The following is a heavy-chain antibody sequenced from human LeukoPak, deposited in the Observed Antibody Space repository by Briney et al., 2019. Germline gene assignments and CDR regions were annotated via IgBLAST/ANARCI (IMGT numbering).Heavy chain of an antibody. D-gene: IGHD3-16*02. Sequence: YPSGTLSLTCAVSGGSISSSNWWSWVRQPPGKGLEWIGEIYHSGSTNYNPSLKSRVTISVDKSKNQFSLKLSSVTAADTAVYYCARGGGTFGGVIVIPLPFDYWGQGTLVTVSS. V-gene: IGHV4-4*02. CDR2: IYHSGST. CDR1: GGSISSSNW. CDR3: ARGGGTFGGVIVIPLPFDY. J-gene: IGHJ4*02.